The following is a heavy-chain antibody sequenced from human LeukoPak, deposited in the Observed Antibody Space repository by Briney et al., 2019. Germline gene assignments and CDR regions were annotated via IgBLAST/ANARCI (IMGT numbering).Heavy chain of an antibody. Sequence: GGSLRLSCAASGFTFSSYAMSWVRQAPGKGLEWVSAISGSGGSTYYADSVKGRFTISRDNSKNTLYLRMNSLRAEDTAVYYCAKDWLRDYDSSGYPDYYFDYWGQGTLVTVTS. CDR3: AKDWLRDYDSSGYPDYYFDY. D-gene: IGHD3-22*01. V-gene: IGHV3-23*01. CDR1: GFTFSSYA. J-gene: IGHJ4*02. CDR2: ISGSGGST.